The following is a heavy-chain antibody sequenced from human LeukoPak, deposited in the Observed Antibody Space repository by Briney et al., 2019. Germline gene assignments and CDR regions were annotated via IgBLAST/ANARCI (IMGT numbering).Heavy chain of an antibody. Sequence: GGSLRLSCAASGFTFSSYGMHWGRLAPGKGLEWVAAIQYDGSIKYYADSVKGRFTISRDDSKNTLYLQMNSLRAEDAAVYYCARDSCTSVSCFDYWGQGTLVTVSS. J-gene: IGHJ4*02. CDR1: GFTFSSYG. D-gene: IGHD2-2*01. CDR2: IQYDGSIK. V-gene: IGHV3-33*01. CDR3: ARDSCTSVSCFDY.